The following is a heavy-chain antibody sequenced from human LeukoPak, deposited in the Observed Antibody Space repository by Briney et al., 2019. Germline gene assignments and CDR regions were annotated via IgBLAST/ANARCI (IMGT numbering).Heavy chain of an antibody. CDR3: AREGVPGYSSSPNYYGMDV. CDR1: GSTFTSYG. Sequence: PGGPLRLSCAASGSTFTSYGMSWVRQAPGKGLEWVSAISTSGHSTHYADSVKGRFTISRDNSKNTVNLLMNSLRAEDTAVYYCAREGVPGYSSSPNYYGMDVWGQGTTVTVSS. J-gene: IGHJ6*02. V-gene: IGHV3-23*01. CDR2: ISTSGHST. D-gene: IGHD6-13*01.